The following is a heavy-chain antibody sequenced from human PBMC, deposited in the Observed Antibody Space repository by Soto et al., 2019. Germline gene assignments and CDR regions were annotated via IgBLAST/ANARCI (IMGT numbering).Heavy chain of an antibody. CDR2: IWYDGSNK. CDR1: GFIVSSYG. D-gene: IGHD3-22*01. V-gene: IGHV3-33*01. CDR3: ARDFRDYYDSSGYSWFDP. J-gene: IGHJ5*02. Sequence: PGGSLRLSCAASGFIVSSYGMHWVRQAPGKGLEWVAVIWYDGSNKYNADSVKGRFTISRDNSKNTLYLQMNGLRADGTAVYYCARDFRDYYDSSGYSWFDPWGQGTLVTVSS.